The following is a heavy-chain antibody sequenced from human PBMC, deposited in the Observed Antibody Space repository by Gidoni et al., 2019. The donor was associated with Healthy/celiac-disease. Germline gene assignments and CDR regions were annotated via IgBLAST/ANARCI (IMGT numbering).Heavy chain of an antibody. J-gene: IGHJ6*03. Sequence: QVQLVQSGAEVKKPGASVKVSCKASGYTFTSSGISWVRQAPGQGLEWMGWISAYNGNTNYAQKLQGRVTMTTDTSTSTAYMELRSLRSDDTAVYYCARVPHCSSTSCYVAYSSGFYYYYMDVWGKGTTVTVSS. CDR1: GYTFTSSG. V-gene: IGHV1-18*01. CDR3: ARVPHCSSTSCYVAYSSGFYYYYMDV. CDR2: ISAYNGNT. D-gene: IGHD2-2*01.